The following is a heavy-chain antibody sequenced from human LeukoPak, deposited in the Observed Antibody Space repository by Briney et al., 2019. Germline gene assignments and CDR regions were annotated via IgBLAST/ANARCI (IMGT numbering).Heavy chain of an antibody. D-gene: IGHD3-22*01. CDR1: GGSISSYF. CDR3: ASLLLDYSDDGVSYGGPHLPD. V-gene: IGHV4-59*01. J-gene: IGHJ4*02. CDR2: TSYTGIT. Sequence: RSSETLSLTCTVSGGSISSYFWTWIRQPPANGLEHIGYTSYTGITNYNPSLKRRVTISLDTSKHQFYLDLTSVTAADTDFYFCASLLLDYSDDGVSYGGPHLPDWGQGTLVTVSS.